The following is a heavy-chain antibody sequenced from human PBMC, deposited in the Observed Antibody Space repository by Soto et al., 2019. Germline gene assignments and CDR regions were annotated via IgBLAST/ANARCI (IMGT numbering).Heavy chain of an antibody. CDR1: GFTFSSYW. V-gene: IGHV3-74*01. CDR3: AREGVTNYTDYYFDL. D-gene: IGHD4-4*01. J-gene: IGHJ4*01. Sequence: PGGSLRLSCAASGFTFSSYWMHWVRQAPGKGLVWVSRINSDGSSTSYADSVKGRFTISRDNAKNTLYLQMDSLRPEDTAIYYCAREGVTNYTDYYFDLWGHGALVTVSS. CDR2: INSDGSST.